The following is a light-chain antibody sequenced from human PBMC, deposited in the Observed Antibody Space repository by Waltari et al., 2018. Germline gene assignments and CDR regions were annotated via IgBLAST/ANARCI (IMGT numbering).Light chain of an antibody. CDR3: SSYTSSSTSHVV. Sequence: QSALTQPASVSGSPGQSITISCTGTSSDVGGYNYVSWYQQHPGKAPKLMIYDVSNRPSWVSYRFSGSKSGNTASLTISGLQAEDEADYYCSSYTSSSTSHVVFGGGTKLTVL. J-gene: IGLJ2*01. V-gene: IGLV2-14*03. CDR1: SSDVGGYNY. CDR2: DVS.